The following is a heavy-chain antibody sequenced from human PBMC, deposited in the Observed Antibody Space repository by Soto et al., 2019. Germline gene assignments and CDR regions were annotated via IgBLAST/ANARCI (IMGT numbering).Heavy chain of an antibody. CDR3: ARDSSLRIVGYMDV. Sequence: ASVKVSCKASGYTFTSYAMHWVRQAPGQRLEWMGWINAGNGNTKYSQKFQGRVTITRDTSASTAYMELSSLRSEDTAVYYCARDSSLRIVGYMDVWGQGTTVTVSS. CDR2: INAGNGNT. D-gene: IGHD1-26*01. V-gene: IGHV1-3*01. CDR1: GYTFTSYA. J-gene: IGHJ6*02.